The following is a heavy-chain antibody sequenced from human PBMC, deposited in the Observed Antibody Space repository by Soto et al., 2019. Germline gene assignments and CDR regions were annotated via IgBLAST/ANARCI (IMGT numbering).Heavy chain of an antibody. Sequence: QVQLVESGGGVVQPGRSLRLSCAASGFTFSSYAMHWVRQAPGKGLEWLAVISYDGSNKYYADSVKGRFTISRDNSKNTLYLQMNSLRAEDTAVYYCARDNRATMVRGVIIDYWGQGTLVTVSS. CDR3: ARDNRATMVRGVIIDY. D-gene: IGHD3-10*01. V-gene: IGHV3-30-3*01. CDR1: GFTFSSYA. CDR2: ISYDGSNK. J-gene: IGHJ4*02.